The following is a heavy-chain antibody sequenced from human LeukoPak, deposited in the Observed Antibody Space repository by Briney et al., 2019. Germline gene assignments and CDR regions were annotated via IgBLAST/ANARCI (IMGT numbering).Heavy chain of an antibody. J-gene: IGHJ5*02. CDR2: IIPIFGTA. V-gene: IGHV1-69*13. CDR3: ARGGRLRFLEWSLTPNWFDP. D-gene: IGHD3-3*01. Sequence: ASVKVSCKVSGYTLTDLSMHWVRQAPGQGLEWMGGIIPIFGTANYAQKFQGRVTITADESTSTAYMELSSLRSEDTAVYYCARGGRLRFLEWSLTPNWFDPWGQGTLVTVSS. CDR1: GYTLTDLS.